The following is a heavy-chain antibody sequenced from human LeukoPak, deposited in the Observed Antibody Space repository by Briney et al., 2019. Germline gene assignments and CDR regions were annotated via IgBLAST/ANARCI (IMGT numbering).Heavy chain of an antibody. D-gene: IGHD2-15*01. V-gene: IGHV4-61*02. J-gene: IGHJ4*02. CDR2: IYSSGTT. CDR3: ARIFCSGGNCYHFDY. Sequence: SETLSLTRTVSGGGLGSSSNYWNWIRQPAGKGLEWIGRIYSSGTTTCNPSLKGRVTISLDTSKNQSSLKLTSVTAADTAVYYCARIFCSGGNCYHFDYWGQGTLVTVSS. CDR1: GGGLGSSSNY.